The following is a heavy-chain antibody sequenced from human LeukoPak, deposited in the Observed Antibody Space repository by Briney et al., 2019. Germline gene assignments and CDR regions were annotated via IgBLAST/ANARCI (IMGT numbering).Heavy chain of an antibody. CDR3: AREVAVAGTEPISNYMDV. CDR2: IKQDGSEK. D-gene: IGHD6-19*01. J-gene: IGHJ6*03. Sequence: LGGSLRLSCAASGFTFSSYWMSWVRQAPGKGLEWVANIKQDGSEKYYVDSVKGRFTISRDNAKNSLYLQMNSLRAEDTAVYYCAREVAVAGTEPISNYMDVWGKGTTVTVSS. V-gene: IGHV3-7*01. CDR1: GFTFSSYW.